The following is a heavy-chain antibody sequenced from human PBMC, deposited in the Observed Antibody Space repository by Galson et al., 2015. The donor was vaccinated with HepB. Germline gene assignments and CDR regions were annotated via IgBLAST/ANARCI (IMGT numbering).Heavy chain of an antibody. CDR1: GYSFTSYW. CDR2: IYPGDSDT. V-gene: IGHV5-51*01. J-gene: IGHJ4*02. D-gene: IGHD6-6*01. CDR3: ARHRGIAARPPYFDY. Sequence: QSGAEVKKPGESLKFSCKGSGYSFTSYWIGWVRQMPGKGLEWMGIIYPGDSDTRYSPSFQGQVTISADKSISTAYLQWSSLKASDTAMYYCARHRGIAARPPYFDYWGQGTLVTVSS.